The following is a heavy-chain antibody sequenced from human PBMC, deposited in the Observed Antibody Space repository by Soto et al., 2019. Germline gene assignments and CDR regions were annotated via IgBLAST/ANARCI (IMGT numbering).Heavy chain of an antibody. CDR1: GFTFSSYD. D-gene: IGHD4-17*01. V-gene: IGHV3-13*01. J-gene: IGHJ4*02. CDR3: ARAQDYGAFEY. Sequence: GGSLRLSCAASGFTFSSYDMHWVRQATGKGLEWVSAIGTAGDTYYPGSVKGRFTISRENAKNSLYLQMNSLRAEDTAVYYCARAQDYGAFEYWGQGTLVTVSS. CDR2: IGTAGDT.